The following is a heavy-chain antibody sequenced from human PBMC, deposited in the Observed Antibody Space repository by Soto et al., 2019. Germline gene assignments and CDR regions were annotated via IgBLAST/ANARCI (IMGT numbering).Heavy chain of an antibody. V-gene: IGHV3-30*18. Sequence: GGSLRLSCAASGFTFSSYGMHWVRQAPGKGLEWVAVISYDGSNKYYADSVKGRFTISRDNSKNTLYLQMNSLRAEDTAVYYCAKDNRYQGRITIFGVVCDYWGQGTLVTVSS. CDR3: AKDNRYQGRITIFGVVCDY. D-gene: IGHD3-3*01. CDR2: ISYDGSNK. CDR1: GFTFSSYG. J-gene: IGHJ4*02.